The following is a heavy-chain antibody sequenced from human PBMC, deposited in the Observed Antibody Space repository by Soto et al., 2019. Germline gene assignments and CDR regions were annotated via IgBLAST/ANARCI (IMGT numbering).Heavy chain of an antibody. CDR2: INPNSGGT. CDR1: GYTFTGYY. Sequence: GASVKVSCKASGYTFTGYYMHWVRQAPGQGLEWMGWINPNSGGTNYAQKFQGRVTMTRDTSISTAYMELSRLRSDDTAVYYCATPAGELRFLEWSPYGMDVRGQGTTVTVSS. CDR3: ATPAGELRFLEWSPYGMDV. V-gene: IGHV1-2*02. J-gene: IGHJ6*02. D-gene: IGHD3-3*01.